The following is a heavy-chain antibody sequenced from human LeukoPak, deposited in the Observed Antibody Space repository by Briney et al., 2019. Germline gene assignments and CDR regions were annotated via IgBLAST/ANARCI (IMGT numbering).Heavy chain of an antibody. CDR2: ISSNGGST. J-gene: IGHJ4*02. Sequence: PGRSLRLSCSASGFTFSSYAMHWVRQAPGKGLEYVSAISSNGGSTYYADSVKGRFTISRDNSKNTLYLQMSSLRAEDTAVYYCVKDGGEQQLVPFDYWGQGTLVTVSS. CDR1: GFTFSSYA. D-gene: IGHD6-13*01. V-gene: IGHV3-64D*06. CDR3: VKDGGEQQLVPFDY.